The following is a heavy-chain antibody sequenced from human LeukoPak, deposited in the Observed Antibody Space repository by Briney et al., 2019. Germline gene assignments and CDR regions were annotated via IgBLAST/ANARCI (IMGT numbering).Heavy chain of an antibody. CDR3: ARRGITIFGVAKEFGY. D-gene: IGHD3-3*01. CDR2: MNPNSGNT. J-gene: IGHJ4*02. Sequence: EASVKVSCKASGYTFTSYDINWVRQATGQGLEWMGWMNPNSGNTGYAQKFQGRVTITRNTSISTAYMELSSLRSEDTAVYYCARRGITIFGVAKEFGYWGQGTLVTVSS. V-gene: IGHV1-8*03. CDR1: GYTFTSYD.